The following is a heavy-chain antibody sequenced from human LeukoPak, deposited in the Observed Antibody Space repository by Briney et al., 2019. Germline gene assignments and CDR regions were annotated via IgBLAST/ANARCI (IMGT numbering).Heavy chain of an antibody. Sequence: PSETLSLTCAVYGGSFSGYYWSWLRQPPGKGEEWIGDINHSGSTNYNPSLKSRVTISVYTSKHQFSLKLSSVTAADTAVYYCARLITIFGVVAWYFDLWGRGTLVTVSS. D-gene: IGHD3-3*01. V-gene: IGHV4-34*01. J-gene: IGHJ2*01. CDR1: GGSFSGYY. CDR2: INHSGST. CDR3: ARLITIFGVVAWYFDL.